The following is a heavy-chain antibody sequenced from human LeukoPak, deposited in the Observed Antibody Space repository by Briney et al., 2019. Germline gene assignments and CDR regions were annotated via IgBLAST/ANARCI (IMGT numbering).Heavy chain of an antibody. J-gene: IGHJ4*02. D-gene: IGHD6-6*01. CDR3: ARDRPYSSSPDY. CDR2: INPSGGST. Sequence: ASVKVSCKASGYTFTSYYMHWVRQAPGQGLEWMGIINPSGGSTSYAQKFQGRVTMTTDTSTSTAYMELRSLRSDDTAVYYCARDRPYSSSPDYWGQGTLVTVSS. CDR1: GYTFTSYY. V-gene: IGHV1-46*01.